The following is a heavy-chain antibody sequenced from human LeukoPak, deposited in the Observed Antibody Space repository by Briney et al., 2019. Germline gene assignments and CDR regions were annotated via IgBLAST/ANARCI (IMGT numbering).Heavy chain of an antibody. D-gene: IGHD3-10*01. Sequence: GGSLRLSCAASGFTFSSYAMSWVRQAPGKGLEWVSAISGSGGSTYYADSVKGRFTISRDNSKNTLYLQMNSLRAGDTAVYYCATITMVRGVISFDYWGQGTLVTVSS. CDR2: ISGSGGST. V-gene: IGHV3-23*01. CDR1: GFTFSSYA. CDR3: ATITMVRGVISFDY. J-gene: IGHJ4*02.